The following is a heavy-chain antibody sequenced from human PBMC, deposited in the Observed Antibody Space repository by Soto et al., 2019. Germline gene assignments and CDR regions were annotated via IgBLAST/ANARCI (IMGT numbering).Heavy chain of an antibody. CDR1: GYTFTGYY. D-gene: IGHD3-10*01. V-gene: IGHV1-2*02. Sequence: AALKGSCKAAGYTFTGYYLHWVRQAPGQGLEWMGWINCDSGGTNYAQKFQGRVTMTRDTSISTAYMEVSRLRSDDTAVYYCARDGRSPSDYWGQGTLVTVSS. CDR2: INCDSGGT. CDR3: ARDGRSPSDY. J-gene: IGHJ4*02.